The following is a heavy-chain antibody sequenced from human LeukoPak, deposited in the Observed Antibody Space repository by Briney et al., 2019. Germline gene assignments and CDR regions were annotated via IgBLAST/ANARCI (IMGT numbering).Heavy chain of an antibody. J-gene: IGHJ5*02. CDR2: MNPNSGNT. CDR3: ARGRGSGHKENWFDP. V-gene: IGHV1-8*01. CDR1: GYTFTTYD. D-gene: IGHD6-19*01. Sequence: ASVKVSCKASGYTFTTYDVNWVRQATGQGLEWMGWMNPNSGNTGYTQRFQGRVTMTRNTSISTAYMELSSLRSEDTAVYYCARGRGSGHKENWFDPWGQGTLVTVSS.